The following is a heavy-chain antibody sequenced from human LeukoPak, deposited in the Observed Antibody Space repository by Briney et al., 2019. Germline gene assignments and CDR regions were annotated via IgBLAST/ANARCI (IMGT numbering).Heavy chain of an antibody. V-gene: IGHV1-2*02. CDR2: INPNNGGT. CDR3: ARMRSCSGGSCEDH. CDR1: GYTFTGYY. Sequence: ASVKVSCKASGYTFTGYYMNWVRQAPGQRLEWMGWINPNNGGTNYAQKFQGRVTMTRDTSISTVYMELSRLRSDDTATYYCARMRSCSGGSCEDHWGQGTLVTVSS. J-gene: IGHJ4*02. D-gene: IGHD2-15*01.